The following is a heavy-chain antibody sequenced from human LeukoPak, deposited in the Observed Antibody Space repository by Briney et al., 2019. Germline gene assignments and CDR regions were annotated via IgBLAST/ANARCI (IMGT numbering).Heavy chain of an antibody. CDR2: INTYGTTT. J-gene: IGHJ3*02. Sequence: GGSLRLSCAASGFTFSNYWMHWVRQAPGKGLVWVARINTYGTTTTYADSVRGRFTISRDNAKNALSLQMNSLSAEDTAVYYCARELGVVVIGDAFDIWGQGTMVTVSS. D-gene: IGHD2-21*01. CDR1: GFTFSNYW. V-gene: IGHV3-74*01. CDR3: ARELGVVVIGDAFDI.